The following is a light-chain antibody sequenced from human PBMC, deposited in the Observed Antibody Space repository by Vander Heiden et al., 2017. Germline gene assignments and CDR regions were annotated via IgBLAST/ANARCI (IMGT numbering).Light chain of an antibody. Sequence: EIVLTQSPATLSLSPGERATLSCRASQSVSSYVAWYQQKPGQAPRLLSDYASNRATGIPARFSGSGSGTDFTLTISSLEPEGFAVYYCLQRSNLPRTFGQGTKVEIK. V-gene: IGKV3-11*01. CDR3: LQRSNLPRT. CDR2: YAS. CDR1: QSVSSY. J-gene: IGKJ1*01.